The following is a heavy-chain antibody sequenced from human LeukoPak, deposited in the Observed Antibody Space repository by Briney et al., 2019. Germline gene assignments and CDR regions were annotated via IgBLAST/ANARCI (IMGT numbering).Heavy chain of an antibody. D-gene: IGHD5-24*01. CDR3: AKDLLGYNSLDFDC. V-gene: IGHV3-23*01. J-gene: IGHJ4*02. Sequence: GGSLRLSCVASGITFSNYAMSWVRQAPGKGLEWVSAITSSGDSTSYADSVKGRFTLSRDNSKNTLYLQMNSLRAEDTAVYYCAKDLLGYNSLDFDCWGQGTLVTVSS. CDR2: ITSSGDST. CDR1: GITFSNYA.